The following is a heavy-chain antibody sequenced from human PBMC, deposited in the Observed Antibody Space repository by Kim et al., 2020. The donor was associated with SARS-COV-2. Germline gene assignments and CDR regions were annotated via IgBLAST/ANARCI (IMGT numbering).Heavy chain of an antibody. D-gene: IGHD3-3*01. J-gene: IGHJ5*02. CDR2: ISGSGGST. V-gene: IGHV3-23*01. CDR1: GFTFSSYA. Sequence: GGSLRLSCAASGFTFSSYAMSWVRQAPGKGLEWVSAISGSGGSTYYADSVKGRFTISRDNSKNTLYLQMNSLRAEDTAVYYCAKDPEIYAFWSGYYATWGQGTLVTVSS. CDR3: AKDPEIYAFWSGYYAT.